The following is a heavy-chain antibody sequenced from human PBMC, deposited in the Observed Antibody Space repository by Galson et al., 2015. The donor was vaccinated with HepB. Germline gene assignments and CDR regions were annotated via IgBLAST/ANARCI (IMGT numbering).Heavy chain of an antibody. CDR3: IHSSDLHHAFDI. J-gene: IGHJ3*02. CDR2: ISGHDDK. CDR1: GFSLSTTGVD. V-gene: IGHV2-5*01. D-gene: IGHD2-21*02. Sequence: LVKPTQTLTLTCTFSGFSLSTTGVDVGWIRQPPGKTLEWLALISGHDDKRYTPSLQSRLTISRDTSKQQVLLTMTNVDPVDTATYYCIHSSDLHHAFDIWGQGTSVIVSS.